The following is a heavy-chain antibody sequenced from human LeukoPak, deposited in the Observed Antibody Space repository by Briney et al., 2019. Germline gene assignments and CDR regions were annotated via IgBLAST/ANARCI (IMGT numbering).Heavy chain of an antibody. V-gene: IGHV3-11*01. Sequence: PGGSLRLSCAASGFTFSDYYMSWIRQAPGKGLEWVSYISSSGSTIYYVDSVKGRFTISRDNAKNSLYLQMNSLRAEDTAVYYCARDLWYSSSWYVPGYWGQGTLVTVSS. CDR1: GFTFSDYY. D-gene: IGHD6-13*01. CDR3: ARDLWYSSSWYVPGY. J-gene: IGHJ4*02. CDR2: ISSSGSTI.